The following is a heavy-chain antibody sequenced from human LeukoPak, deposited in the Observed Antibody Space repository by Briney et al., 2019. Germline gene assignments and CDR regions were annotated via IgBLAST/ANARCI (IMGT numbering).Heavy chain of an antibody. D-gene: IGHD3-9*01. CDR3: AAITIFYYGMDV. J-gene: IGHJ6*02. V-gene: IGHV4-39*01. CDR1: GGSISSSSYY. Sequence: SETLSLTCTVSGGSISSSSYYWGWIRQPPGKGLEWIGSIYYSGSTYYNPSLKSRVTISVDTSKNQFSLKLNSVTAADTAVYYCAAITIFYYGMDVWGQGTTVTVSS. CDR2: IYYSGST.